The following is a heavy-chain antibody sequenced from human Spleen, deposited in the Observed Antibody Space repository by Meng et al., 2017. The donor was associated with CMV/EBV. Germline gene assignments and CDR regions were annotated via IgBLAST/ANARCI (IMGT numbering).Heavy chain of an antibody. CDR1: GFTFDDYA. CDR2: ISWDGSRT. J-gene: IGHJ4*02. V-gene: IGHV3-43*01. D-gene: IGHD6-19*01. CDR3: AKDKHTSGWPYYFDN. Sequence: GESLKISCAASGFTFDDYAMHWVRQPPGKGLEWVSLISWDGSRTSYADSVKGRFTISRDNGKNSLYLQMNSLRTEDTAFYYCAKDKHTSGWPYYFDNWGQGTLVTVSS.